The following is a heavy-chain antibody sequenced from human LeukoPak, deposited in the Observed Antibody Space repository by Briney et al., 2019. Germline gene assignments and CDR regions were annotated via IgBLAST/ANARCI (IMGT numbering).Heavy chain of an antibody. D-gene: IGHD3-10*01. J-gene: IGHJ5*02. CDR2: ISSSSSTI. V-gene: IGHV3-48*01. CDR3: AKSGGGSYS. Sequence: GGSLRLSCAASGFTFSSYSMNWVRQAPGKGLEWVSYISSSSSTIYYADSVKGRFTISRDNSKNTLYLQMNSLRAEDTAVYYCAKSGGGSYSWGQGTLVTVSS. CDR1: GFTFSSYS.